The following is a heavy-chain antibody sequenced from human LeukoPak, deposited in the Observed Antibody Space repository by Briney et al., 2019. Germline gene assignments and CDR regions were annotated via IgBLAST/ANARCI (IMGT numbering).Heavy chain of an antibody. J-gene: IGHJ5*02. Sequence: PSETLSLTCTVSGYSISSGYFWGWIRQPPGEGLECIGTIYHSGNTYYNPSLKSRVTISVDTSKNQFSLKLNSVTAADTAVYYCARIYSSSWFLNWFDPWGQGTLVTVSS. CDR3: ARIYSSSWFLNWFDP. CDR1: GYSISSGYF. D-gene: IGHD6-13*01. CDR2: IYHSGNT. V-gene: IGHV4-38-2*02.